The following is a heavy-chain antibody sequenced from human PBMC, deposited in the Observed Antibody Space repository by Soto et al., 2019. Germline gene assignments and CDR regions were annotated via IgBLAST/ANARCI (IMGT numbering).Heavy chain of an antibody. CDR1: GFTFSSYG. CDR3: AKDYEIVVVPAAPRDAFDI. CDR2: ISYDGSNK. V-gene: IGHV3-30*18. Sequence: GGSLRLSCAASGFTFSSYGMHWVRQAPGKGLEWVAVISYDGSNKYYADSVKGRFTISRDNSKNTLYLQMNSLRAEDTAVYYCAKDYEIVVVPAAPRDAFDIWGQGTMVTVSS. J-gene: IGHJ3*02. D-gene: IGHD2-2*01.